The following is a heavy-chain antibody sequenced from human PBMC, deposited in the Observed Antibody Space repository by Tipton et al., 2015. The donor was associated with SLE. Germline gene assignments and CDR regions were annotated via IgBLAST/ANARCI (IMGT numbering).Heavy chain of an antibody. CDR1: GGSISSGSYY. Sequence: TLSLTCTVSGGSISSGSYYWSWIRQPAGKGLEWIGSIYHSGSTYYNPSLKSRVTISVDTSKNQFSLKLSSVTAADTAVYYCARDRNPRDFDYWGQGTLVTVSS. CDR2: IYHSGST. J-gene: IGHJ4*02. D-gene: IGHD1-14*01. V-gene: IGHV4-61*02. CDR3: ARDRNPRDFDY.